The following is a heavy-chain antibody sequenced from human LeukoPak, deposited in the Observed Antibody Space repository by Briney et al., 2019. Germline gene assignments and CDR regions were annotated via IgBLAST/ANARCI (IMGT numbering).Heavy chain of an antibody. CDR2: INRSSAYI. J-gene: IGHJ6*03. Sequence: GGSLTLSCTASGFTLSSYSMNWVRQAPGKGLEWISSINRSSAYIYYADSVKGRFTIYRDNSKNTLYLQMHSLGAEDTAVYYCARTGWRSTMVRGVPDYYYYYVDVWGTGTTVTVSS. V-gene: IGHV3-21*01. CDR1: GFTLSSYS. D-gene: IGHD3-10*01. CDR3: ARTGWRSTMVRGVPDYYYYYVDV.